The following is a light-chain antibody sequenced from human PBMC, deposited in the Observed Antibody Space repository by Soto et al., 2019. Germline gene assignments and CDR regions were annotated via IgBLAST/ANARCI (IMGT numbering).Light chain of an antibody. CDR1: QDISSY. Sequence: DIQMTHSPSTLSGSVLYIVTITCRSSQDISSYLALYQQKPGKAPTLLIYAASTLQSGVPSRFSGSGFGTDFTLTISSLQAEDFASYYCQKLRSYPSNFGGGTKVDIK. J-gene: IGKJ4*01. V-gene: IGKV1-9*01. CDR2: AAS. CDR3: QKLRSYPSN.